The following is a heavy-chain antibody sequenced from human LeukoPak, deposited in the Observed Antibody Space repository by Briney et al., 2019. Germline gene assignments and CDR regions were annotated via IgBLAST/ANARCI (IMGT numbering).Heavy chain of an antibody. D-gene: IGHD2-15*01. J-gene: IGHJ4*02. CDR3: ARVHCSGGSCYSRLAPAAGYRYYFDY. CDR2: MNPNSGDT. V-gene: IGHV1-8*01. CDR1: GYTFTSYD. Sequence: ASAKVSCKASGYTFTSYDINWVRQATGQGLEWMGWMNPNSGDTGYAQKFQGRVTMTRNTSISTAYMELSSLRSEDTAVYYCARVHCSGGSCYSRLAPAAGYRYYFDYWGQGTLVTVSS.